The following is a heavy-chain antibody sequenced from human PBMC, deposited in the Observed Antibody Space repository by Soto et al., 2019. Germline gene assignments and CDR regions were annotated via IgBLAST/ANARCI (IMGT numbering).Heavy chain of an antibody. CDR3: VRGLRGCSGGSCYSIKDY. CDR2: ISAYNGNT. J-gene: IGHJ4*02. V-gene: IGHV1-18*01. D-gene: IGHD2-15*01. CDR1: GYTFTSYG. Sequence: QVQLVQSGAEVKKPGASVKVSCKASGYTFTSYGISWVRQAPGQGLEWMGWISAYNGNTNYAQKLQGRVTMTTDTCTSTAYMELRSLRSDDTAVYYCVRGLRGCSGGSCYSIKDYWGQGTLVTVSS.